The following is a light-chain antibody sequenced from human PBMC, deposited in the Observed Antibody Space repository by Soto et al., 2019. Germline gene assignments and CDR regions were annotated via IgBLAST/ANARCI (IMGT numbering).Light chain of an antibody. J-gene: IGKJ2*01. Sequence: EIVLTQSPGTLSLSPGERATLSCRASQSVSSSYLAWYQQKPGQAPRLLIYGASSRATGIPDRFSGSGSGTDSTLTISRLEPEDFAVYYCQQYGSSPGYTFVQGTKLEIK. CDR1: QSVSSSY. CDR2: GAS. V-gene: IGKV3-20*01. CDR3: QQYGSSPGYT.